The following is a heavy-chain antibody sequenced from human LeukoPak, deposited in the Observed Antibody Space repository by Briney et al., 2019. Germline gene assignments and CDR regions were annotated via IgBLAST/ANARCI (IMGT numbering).Heavy chain of an antibody. CDR3: ARDHPYNYYDSSGYYYPDY. CDR1: GFTFSSYA. CDR2: ISYDGSNK. Sequence: PGGSLRLSCAASGFTFSSYAMHWVRQAPGKGLEWVAVISYDGSNKYYADSVKGRFTISRDNSKNTLYLQMNGLRAEDTAVYYCARDHPYNYYDSSGYYYPDYWGQGTLVTVSS. D-gene: IGHD3-22*01. V-gene: IGHV3-30-3*01. J-gene: IGHJ4*02.